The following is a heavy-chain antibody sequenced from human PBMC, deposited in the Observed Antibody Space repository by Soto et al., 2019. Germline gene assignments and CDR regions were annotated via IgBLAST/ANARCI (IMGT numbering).Heavy chain of an antibody. V-gene: IGHV1-46*01. J-gene: IGHJ5*02. CDR3: ARSSAGVFGIIMEGSNWLAP. Sequence: GASVKVSCKAPPDTFTSYYIHWVRQAPVHGLERMGIINPNGGSTRFAQTFQGRITMTRDTSTSTVYMELRSLRSEETAIYYCARSSAGVFGIIMEGSNWLAPWGQGSLVTVSS. CDR2: INPNGGST. CDR1: PDTFTSYY. D-gene: IGHD3-16*02.